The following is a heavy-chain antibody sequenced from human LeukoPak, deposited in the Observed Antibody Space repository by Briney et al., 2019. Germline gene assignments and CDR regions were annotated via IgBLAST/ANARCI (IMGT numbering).Heavy chain of an antibody. CDR3: ARGWYSSYFDY. D-gene: IGHD6-19*01. CDR1: GGSFSGYY. CDR2: INHSGST. J-gene: IGHJ4*02. Sequence: DPSETLSLTCAVYGGSFSGYYWSWIRQPPGKGLEWIGEINHSGSTNYNPSLKSRVTISVDTSKNHFSLKLSSVTGADTAVYYCARGWYSSYFDYWGQGTLVTVSS. V-gene: IGHV4-34*01.